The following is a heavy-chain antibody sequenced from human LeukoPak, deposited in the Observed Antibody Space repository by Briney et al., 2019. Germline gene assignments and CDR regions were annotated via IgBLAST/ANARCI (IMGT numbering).Heavy chain of an antibody. J-gene: IGHJ5*02. CDR2: INPSGGST. CDR1: GYTFTSYY. Sequence: ASVKASCKASGYTFTSYYMHWVRQAPGQGLEWMGIINPSGGSTSYAQKFQGRVTMTRDMSTSTVYMELSSLRSEDTAVYYCARDIGYSNTRAWFDPWGQGTLVTVSS. CDR3: ARDIGYSNTRAWFDP. V-gene: IGHV1-46*01. D-gene: IGHD4-11*01.